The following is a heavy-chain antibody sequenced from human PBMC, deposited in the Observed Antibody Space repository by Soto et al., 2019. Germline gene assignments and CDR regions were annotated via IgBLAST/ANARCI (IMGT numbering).Heavy chain of an antibody. V-gene: IGHV5-51*01. J-gene: IGHJ4*02. CDR3: ARMSSPMEGDY. CDR1: GYSFSTFL. Sequence: GEALKISCKGSGYSFSTFLICWVRQMPGKGLEWMGITFPGDFDTRYSPSFEGQVTISVDKSISTAYLQWSSLKASDTAMYYCARMSSPMEGDYWGQGTLVTVSS. CDR2: TFPGDFDT. D-gene: IGHD1-1*01.